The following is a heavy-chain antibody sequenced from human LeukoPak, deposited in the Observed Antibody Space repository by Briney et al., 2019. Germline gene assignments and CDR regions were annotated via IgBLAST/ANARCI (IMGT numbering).Heavy chain of an antibody. D-gene: IGHD3-16*02. CDR3: ARDKYGDYDYVWGSYRLDY. J-gene: IGHJ4*02. CDR1: GFIFRNYA. Sequence: GGSLRLSCAASGFIFRNYAMHWVRQAPGKGLEWVAVISYDGSNKYYADSVKGRFTISRDNSKNTLYLQMNSLRAEDTAVYYCARDKYGDYDYVWGSYRLDYWGQGTLVTVSS. V-gene: IGHV3-30-3*01. CDR2: ISYDGSNK.